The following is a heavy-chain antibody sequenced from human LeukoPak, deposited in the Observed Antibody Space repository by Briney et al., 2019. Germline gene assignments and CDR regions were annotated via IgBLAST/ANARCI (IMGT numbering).Heavy chain of an antibody. CDR3: ARSEYSSGWSFDY. D-gene: IGHD6-19*01. CDR2: MYHSGSA. V-gene: IGHV4-38-2*01. J-gene: IGHJ4*02. CDR1: GYSISSGYY. Sequence: SETLSLTCAVSGYSISSGYYWGWIRQPPGKGLEWIGYMYHSGSAYYNPSLRSRVTILLDTSRNQFSLKLSSLTAADTAVYYCARSEYSSGWSFDYWGQGTLVTVSS.